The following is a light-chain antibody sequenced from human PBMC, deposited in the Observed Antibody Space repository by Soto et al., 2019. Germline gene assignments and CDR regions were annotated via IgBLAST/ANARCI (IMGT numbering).Light chain of an antibody. CDR1: RSNIGAGYD. J-gene: IGLJ3*02. V-gene: IGLV1-40*01. Sequence: QSALTQPPSVSGAPGQRVTVSCTGSRSNIGAGYDVHWYQQLPGAAPTLLIFTNNDRPSGVPDRFSGSKSGASASLAITGLQAEDEADYYCQSYDSSLSTWVFGGGTKLTVL. CDR3: QSYDSSLSTWV. CDR2: TNN.